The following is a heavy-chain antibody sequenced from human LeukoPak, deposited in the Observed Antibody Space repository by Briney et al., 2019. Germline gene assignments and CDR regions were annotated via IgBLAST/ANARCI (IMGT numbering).Heavy chain of an antibody. V-gene: IGHV1-2*02. J-gene: IGHJ4*02. CDR3: ARVSGYGEPYFSL. CDR1: GYTFTYYY. Sequence: ASVKVSCKGSGYTFTYYYIHWVRQAPEQGLEWMGWVGPKTGTTNYAQSFQGRVTMTRDTSITTAYMEMTRLTSDDTAVYYCARVSGYGEPYFSLWGQGTLLTVSS. D-gene: IGHD4-17*01. CDR2: VGPKTGTT.